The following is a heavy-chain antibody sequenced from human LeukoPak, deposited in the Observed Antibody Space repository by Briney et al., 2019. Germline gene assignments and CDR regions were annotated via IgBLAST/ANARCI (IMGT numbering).Heavy chain of an antibody. J-gene: IGHJ4*02. CDR1: GFTFSSYW. D-gene: IGHD3-22*01. CDR3: AREVGDYYDSSGSFGY. CDR2: INSDGSRI. V-gene: IGHV3-74*01. Sequence: GGSLRLSCAASGFTFSSYWMHWVRQAPGKGLVWVSRINSDGSRIRYADSVKGRFTISRDNAKNTLYLQMNSLRAEDTAVYYCAREVGDYYDSSGSFGYWGQGTLVTVSS.